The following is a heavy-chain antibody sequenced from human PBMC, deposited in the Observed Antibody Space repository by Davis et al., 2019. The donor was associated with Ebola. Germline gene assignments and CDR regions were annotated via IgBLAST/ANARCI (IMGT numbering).Heavy chain of an antibody. Sequence: SVKVSCKASGGTFSSYAISWVRQAPGQGLEWMGGIIPIFGTANYAQKLQGRVTMTTDTSTSTAYMELRSLRSEDTAVYYCAADPDYSNVFLYYYGMDVWGQGTTVTVSS. CDR1: GGTFSSYA. D-gene: IGHD4-11*01. V-gene: IGHV1-69*05. CDR3: AADPDYSNVFLYYYGMDV. CDR2: IIPIFGTA. J-gene: IGHJ6*02.